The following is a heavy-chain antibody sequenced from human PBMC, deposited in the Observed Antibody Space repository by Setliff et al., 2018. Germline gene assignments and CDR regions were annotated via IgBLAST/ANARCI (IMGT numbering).Heavy chain of an antibody. CDR1: GFTFSSYG. D-gene: IGHD6-19*01. Sequence: GGSLRLSCAASGFTFSSYGMHWVRQAPGKGLEWVAFMRYDGSNKYYADSVKGRFTISRDNSKNTLYLQMNSLRAEDTAVYYCAKDGGAPSSGYSYYYYGMDVWGQGTTVTVSS. CDR2: MRYDGSNK. J-gene: IGHJ6*02. V-gene: IGHV3-30*02. CDR3: AKDGGAPSSGYSYYYYGMDV.